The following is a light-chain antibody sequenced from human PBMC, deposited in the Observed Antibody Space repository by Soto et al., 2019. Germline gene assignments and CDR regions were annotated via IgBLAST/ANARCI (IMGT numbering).Light chain of an antibody. V-gene: IGKV1-39*01. J-gene: IGKJ1*01. CDR1: QSVSNY. CDR2: TVS. CDR3: QQYGGSPRT. Sequence: DIQMTQSPSSLAASVGDRVTITCRASQSVSNYLNWYQQKPGKPPRLLIYTVSSLQNGVSLRFSGSGSGTDFTLTISKLEPEDFAVYHCQQYGGSPRTFGQGTKVDIK.